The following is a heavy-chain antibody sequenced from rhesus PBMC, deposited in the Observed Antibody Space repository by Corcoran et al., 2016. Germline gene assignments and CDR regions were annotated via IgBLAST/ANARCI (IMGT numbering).Heavy chain of an antibody. CDR1: GYSISSNY. J-gene: IGHJ5-1*01. CDR2: IYGSSGST. Sequence: QVQLQESGPGLVKPSETLPLTCAVSGYSISSNYWSWIRQPPGKGLEWLGYIYGSSGSTYYNPSLKSRVTISTDTSKNQFSLKLSSVTAADTAVYYCARVYGSSYNRFDVWGPGVLVTVSS. CDR3: ARVYGSSYNRFDV. D-gene: IGHD4-29*01. V-gene: IGHV4-147*01.